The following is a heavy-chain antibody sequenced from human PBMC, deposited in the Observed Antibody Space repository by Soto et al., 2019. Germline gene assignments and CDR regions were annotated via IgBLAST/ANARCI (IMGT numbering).Heavy chain of an antibody. CDR1: GCSFNSFN. CDR3: ARDLGLTKSMFEY. Sequence: PGGSLRLSGLASGCSFNSFNMNWIRRSPGRGLEWVASISVSGDNIYYGDSMQGRFTISRDNSKRSVFLALTSLRVEDTAVYYCARDLGLTKSMFEYWGQGTPVIVSS. V-gene: IGHV3-21*01. J-gene: IGHJ4*02. D-gene: IGHD2-8*01. CDR2: ISVSGDNI.